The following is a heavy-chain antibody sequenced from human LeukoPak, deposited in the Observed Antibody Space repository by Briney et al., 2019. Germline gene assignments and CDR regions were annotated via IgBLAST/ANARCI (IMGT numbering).Heavy chain of an antibody. CDR3: ARDVNYAFDY. D-gene: IGHD3-16*01. V-gene: IGHV3-53*01. Sequence: GGSLRLSCAASGFSVSSHYMSWVRQAPGKGLESVSIIYSGDKTYYTDSVKGRFTISRDNSKNTVYLQMSSLRPDDTAVYYCARDVNYAFDYWGQGTLVTVSS. CDR1: GFSVSSHY. J-gene: IGHJ4*02. CDR2: IYSGDKT.